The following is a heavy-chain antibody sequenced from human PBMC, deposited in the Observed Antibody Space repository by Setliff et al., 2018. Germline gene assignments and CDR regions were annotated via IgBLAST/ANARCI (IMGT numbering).Heavy chain of an antibody. Sequence: SVKVSCKDSGYTFSTYGISWVRHAPGQGLEWMGRIIPIFGTANYAQKFQGRVTITADKSTSTAYMELSRLTSEDTAVYYCALEYSNSSPTVYYYMDVWGKGTTVTVSS. CDR3: ALEYSNSSPTVYYYMDV. D-gene: IGHD6-6*01. CDR2: IIPIFGTA. V-gene: IGHV1-69*06. CDR1: GYTFSTYG. J-gene: IGHJ6*03.